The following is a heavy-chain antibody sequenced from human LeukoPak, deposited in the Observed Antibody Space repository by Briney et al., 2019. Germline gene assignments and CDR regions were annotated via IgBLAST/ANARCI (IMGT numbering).Heavy chain of an antibody. CDR3: ARALVTPGYFDY. J-gene: IGHJ4*02. D-gene: IGHD4-23*01. CDR2: ISSSSSYI. V-gene: IGHV3-21*01. CDR1: GFTFSSYS. Sequence: KAGGSLRLSCAASGFTFSSYSMNWVRQAPGKGLEWVSSISSSSSYIYYADSVKGRFTISRDNAKNSLYLQMNSLRAEDTAVYYCARALVTPGYFDYWGQGTLVTVSS.